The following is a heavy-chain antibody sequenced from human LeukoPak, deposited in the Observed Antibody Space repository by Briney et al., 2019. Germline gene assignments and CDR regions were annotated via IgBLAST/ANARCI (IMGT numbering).Heavy chain of an antibody. CDR1: GGTFSSYA. CDR3: ARGFPRSRSSSGWYP. V-gene: IGHV1-69*05. CDR2: IIPIFGTA. D-gene: IGHD6-19*01. Sequence: SVKVSCKASGGTFSSYAISWVRQAPGQGLEWMGGIIPIFGTANYAQKFQGRVTISTDESTSTAYMELSSLRSEDTAVYYCARGFPRSRSSSGWYPWGQGTLVTVSS. J-gene: IGHJ5*02.